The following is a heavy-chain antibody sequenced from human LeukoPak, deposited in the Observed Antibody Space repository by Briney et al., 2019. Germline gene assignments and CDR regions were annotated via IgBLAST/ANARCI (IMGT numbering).Heavy chain of an antibody. CDR1: GGSFSGYY. D-gene: IGHD3-10*01. Sequence: SETLSLTCAVCGGSFSGYYWSWIRQPPGKGLEWIGEINHSGSTNYNPSLKSRVTISVDTSKNQFSLKLSSVTAADTAVYYCARHITITMVRGVKRTGFDYWGQGTLVTVSS. CDR2: INHSGST. J-gene: IGHJ4*02. V-gene: IGHV4-34*01. CDR3: ARHITITMVRGVKRTGFDY.